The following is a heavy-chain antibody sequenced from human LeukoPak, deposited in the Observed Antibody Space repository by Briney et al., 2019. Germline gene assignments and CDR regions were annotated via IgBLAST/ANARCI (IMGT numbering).Heavy chain of an antibody. V-gene: IGHV1-2*06. Sequence: ASVKVSCKASGYTFTGYYMHWVRQAPGQGLEWMGRINPNSGGTNYAQKFQGRVTITADESTSTAYMELSSLRSEDTAVYYCAGVEMATIGGIDYWGQGTLVTVSS. CDR3: AGVEMATIGGIDY. CDR1: GYTFTGYY. CDR2: INPNSGGT. J-gene: IGHJ4*02. D-gene: IGHD5-24*01.